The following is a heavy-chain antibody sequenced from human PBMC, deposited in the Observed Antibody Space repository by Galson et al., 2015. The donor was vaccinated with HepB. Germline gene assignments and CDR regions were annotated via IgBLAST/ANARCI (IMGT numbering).Heavy chain of an antibody. D-gene: IGHD3-10*01. CDR1: GFTFRDYY. Sequence: SLRLSCAASGFTFRDYYMGWIRQAPGKGLEWISYISSKSRYTSYADSVKGRFTISRDNAKNSLYLQMNSLRAGDTAVYYCARDGSKSRFGELLTYYFFDLWGRGTPVTVSS. CDR3: ARDGSKSRFGELLTYYFFDL. V-gene: IGHV3-11*06. J-gene: IGHJ2*01. CDR2: ISSKSRYT.